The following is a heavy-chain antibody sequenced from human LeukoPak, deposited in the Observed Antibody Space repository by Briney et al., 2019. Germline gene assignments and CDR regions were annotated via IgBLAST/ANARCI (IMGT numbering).Heavy chain of an antibody. V-gene: IGHV1-3*01. CDR3: ARNQRNWDLDY. CDR1: GYTFTSYA. CDR2: INAGTGNR. J-gene: IGHJ4*02. Sequence: ASVKVSCKASGYTFTSYAIHWVRQAPGQRLEWMGWINAGTGNRKYSQKFQDRVTITRETSATTAYMELSSLRSEDTAVYYCARNQRNWDLDYWGQGTLVTVSS. D-gene: IGHD7-27*01.